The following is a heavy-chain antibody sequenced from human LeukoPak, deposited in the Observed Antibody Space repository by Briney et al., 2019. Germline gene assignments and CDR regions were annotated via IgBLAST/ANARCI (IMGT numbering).Heavy chain of an antibody. V-gene: IGHV3-23*01. D-gene: IGHD2-2*01. CDR3: AKDVPAAAPKPVNWFDP. CDR1: GFTFSDHY. Sequence: GGSLRLSCAASGFTFSDHYMDWVRQAPGKGLEWVSAISGSGGSTYYADSVKGRFTISRDNSKNTLYLQMNSLRAEDTAVYYCAKDVPAAAPKPVNWFDPWGQGTLVTVSS. J-gene: IGHJ5*02. CDR2: ISGSGGST.